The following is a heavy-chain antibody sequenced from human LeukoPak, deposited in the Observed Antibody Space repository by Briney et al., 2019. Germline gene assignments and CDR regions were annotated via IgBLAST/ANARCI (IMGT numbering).Heavy chain of an antibody. CDR3: AKRSWATDGDYDSAFDT. D-gene: IGHD4-17*01. Sequence: GGSLRLSCAASGFTFSSYAMSWVRQAPGKGLEWVSAISGSGGSTYYADSVKGRFTISRDNSKNTLYLQMNSLRAEDTAVYYCAKRSWATDGDYDSAFDTWGQGTLVTVSS. CDR2: ISGSGGST. V-gene: IGHV3-23*01. CDR1: GFTFSSYA. J-gene: IGHJ5*02.